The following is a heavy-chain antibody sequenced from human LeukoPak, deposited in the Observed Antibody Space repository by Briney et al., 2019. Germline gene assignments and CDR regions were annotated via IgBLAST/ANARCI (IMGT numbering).Heavy chain of an antibody. V-gene: IGHV3-23*01. J-gene: IGHJ6*03. D-gene: IGHD2-21*02. Sequence: GGSLRLSCAASGFTFSSYAMSWVRQAPGKGLEWVSGISGSGGSTCYADSVKGRFIISRDNSKNTLYLQMNSLRVEDTAVYYCAKWDSATASYYYYMDVWGKGTTVTVSS. CDR1: GFTFSSYA. CDR3: AKWDSATASYYYYMDV. CDR2: ISGSGGST.